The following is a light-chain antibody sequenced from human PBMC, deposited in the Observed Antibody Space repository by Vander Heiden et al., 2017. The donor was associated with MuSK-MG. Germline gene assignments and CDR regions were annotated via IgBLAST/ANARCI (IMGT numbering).Light chain of an antibody. CDR1: SSNIGAGYD. J-gene: IGLJ3*02. V-gene: IGLV1-40*01. Sequence: QSVLTQPPSVSGAPGQSVTISCPGSSSNIGAGYDVHWYQQRPGTAPKLLIDGNSNRPSGGPDRVSGSKSGTSAALAITGLQAEDEADYYCQSYDSRLSGLWVFGGGTKLTVL. CDR3: QSYDSRLSGLWV. CDR2: GNS.